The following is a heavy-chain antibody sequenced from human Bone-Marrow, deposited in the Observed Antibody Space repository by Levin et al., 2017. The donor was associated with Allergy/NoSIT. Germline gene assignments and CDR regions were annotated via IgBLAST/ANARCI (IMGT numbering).Heavy chain of an antibody. D-gene: IGHD3-22*01. Sequence: SCVASGFTFRHYPMNWVRQAPGKGLEWVSCITSSGDSTYYADSVNGRFTISRDNAKNSLYLQLNRLRDEDTAMYYCARDPARGYYDSSGYSGDHWGQGTLVTVSS. CDR3: ARDPARGYYDSSGYSGDH. V-gene: IGHV3-48*02. CDR1: GFTFRHYP. J-gene: IGHJ4*02. CDR2: ITSSGDST.